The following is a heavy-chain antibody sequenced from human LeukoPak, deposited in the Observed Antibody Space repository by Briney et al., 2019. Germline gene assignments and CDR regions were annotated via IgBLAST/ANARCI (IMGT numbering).Heavy chain of an antibody. V-gene: IGHV3-23*01. CDR2: TNSGGTST. Sequence: GGAPRLSSATSGFPLSVFSMSSGPEAPGERVEWISTTNSGGTSTYYAESQQRRYTISRHNSKNTLYLQMSSLRVVDTAVYYCAKQSHARPLVEGGPRTLVSVSS. CDR1: GFPLSVFS. CDR3: AKQSHARPLVE. D-gene: IGHD1-26*01. J-gene: IGHJ4*02.